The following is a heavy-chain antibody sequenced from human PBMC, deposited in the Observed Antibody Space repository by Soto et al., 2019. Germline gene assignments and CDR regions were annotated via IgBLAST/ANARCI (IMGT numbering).Heavy chain of an antibody. D-gene: IGHD3-16*02. Sequence: SETLSLTCTVSGGSISSYYWSWIRQPPGKGPEWIGYIYYSGSTNYNPSLKSRVTISVDTSKNQFSLKLSSVTAADTAVYYCARLESDYIWGSYRNYFDYWGQGTLVTVSS. CDR1: GGSISSYY. J-gene: IGHJ4*02. CDR3: ARLESDYIWGSYRNYFDY. CDR2: IYYSGST. V-gene: IGHV4-59*08.